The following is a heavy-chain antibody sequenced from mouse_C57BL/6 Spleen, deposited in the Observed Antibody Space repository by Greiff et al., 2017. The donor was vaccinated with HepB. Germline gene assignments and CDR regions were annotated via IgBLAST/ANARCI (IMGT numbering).Heavy chain of an antibody. D-gene: IGHD1-1*01. CDR3: ARSPDYYGSSRYYFDY. CDR2: IHPNSGST. Sequence: QVQLKQPGAELVKPGASVKLSCKASGYTFTSYWMHWVKQRPGQGLEWIGMIHPNSGSTNYNEKFKSKATLTVDKSSSTAYMQLSSLTSEDSAVYYCARSPDYYGSSRYYFDYWGQGTTLTVSS. J-gene: IGHJ2*01. CDR1: GYTFTSYW. V-gene: IGHV1-64*01.